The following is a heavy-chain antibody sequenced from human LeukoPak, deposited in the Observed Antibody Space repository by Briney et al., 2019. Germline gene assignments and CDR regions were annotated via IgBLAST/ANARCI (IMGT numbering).Heavy chain of an antibody. D-gene: IGHD3-9*01. CDR1: GFTFSDYY. Sequence: KPGGSLRLSCXASGFTFSDYYMSWIRQAPGKGLEWVSYISSSGSTIYYADSVKGRFTISRDNAKNSLYLQMNSLRAEDTAVYYCASFLRYFDWSLDYWGQGTLVTVSS. V-gene: IGHV3-11*01. CDR2: ISSSGSTI. CDR3: ASFLRYFDWSLDY. J-gene: IGHJ4*02.